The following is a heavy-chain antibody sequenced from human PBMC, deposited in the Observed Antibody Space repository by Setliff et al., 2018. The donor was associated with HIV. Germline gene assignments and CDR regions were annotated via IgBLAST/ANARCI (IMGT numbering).Heavy chain of an antibody. CDR3: ARLPYYVSGGVFDH. J-gene: IGHJ4*02. CDR2: VYPGDSDT. Sequence: GESLKISCQCSGFNFLAHWIGWVRQVPEKGLEWMGIVYPGDSDTRYNPSFEGQVTDSADKTITTAYLQLTSLKASDTAMYFCARLPYYVSGGVFDHWGKGTLVTVSS. V-gene: IGHV5-51*01. D-gene: IGHD3-10*01. CDR1: GFNFLAHW.